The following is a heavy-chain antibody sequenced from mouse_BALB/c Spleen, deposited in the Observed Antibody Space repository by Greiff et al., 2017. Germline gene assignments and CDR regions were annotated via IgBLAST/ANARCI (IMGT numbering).Heavy chain of an antibody. V-gene: IGHV1S137*01. Sequence: QVQLQQSGAELVRPGVSVKISCKGSGYTFTDYAMHWVKQSHAKSLEWIGVISTYYGDASYNQKFKGKATMTVDKSSSTAYMELARLTSEDSAIYYCARNWDVAWFAYWGKGTLVTVSA. D-gene: IGHD4-1*01. CDR2: ISTYYGDA. CDR3: ARNWDVAWFAY. CDR1: GYTFTDYA. J-gene: IGHJ3*01.